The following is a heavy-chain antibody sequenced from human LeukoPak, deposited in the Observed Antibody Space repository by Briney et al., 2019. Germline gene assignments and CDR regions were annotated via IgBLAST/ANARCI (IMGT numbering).Heavy chain of an antibody. CDR1: GYTFSVYY. V-gene: IGHV1-2*02. D-gene: IGHD1-26*01. Sequence: ASVKVSCKASGYTFSVYYIHWLRQATGQGLEWMGYVGPKKGDTNYAQRFQGRVTMTTDTSINTVYMDLSGLRSDDTAISYCARVTSYMDSAAHLPYYFDYWGQGTLVTVSS. CDR3: ARVTSYMDSAAHLPYYFDY. CDR2: VGPKKGDT. J-gene: IGHJ4*02.